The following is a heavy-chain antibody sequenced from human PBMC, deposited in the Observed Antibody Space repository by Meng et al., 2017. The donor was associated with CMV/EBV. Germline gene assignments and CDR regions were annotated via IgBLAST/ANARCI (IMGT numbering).Heavy chain of an antibody. CDR2: IYYSVRT. J-gene: IGHJ4*02. CDR3: ARDPSLRLIDY. Sequence: QLPLQAAGPGMVKPAETLSLTCTFSGVSISSSIYYWGWIRQPPGKGLEWIGSIYYSVRTYYNPSLKSRVTISVDTSKNQFSLKLSSVTAADTAVYYCARDPSLRLIDYWGQGTLVTVSS. D-gene: IGHD4-17*01. CDR1: GVSISSSIYY. V-gene: IGHV4-39*07.